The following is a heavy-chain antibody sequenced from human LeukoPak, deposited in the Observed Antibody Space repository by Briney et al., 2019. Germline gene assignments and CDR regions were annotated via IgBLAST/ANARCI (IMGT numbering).Heavy chain of an antibody. CDR1: GGSFSGYY. D-gene: IGHD3-10*01. V-gene: IGHV4-38-2*02. Sequence: SETLSLTCAVYGGSFSGYYWGWIRQPPGKGLEWIGSIYHSGSSYYNPSLKSRVTISVDMSKNQVSLKLTSVTAADTAVYFCAREVTMVPGIITGFYMDVWGKGTTVTVSS. CDR2: IYHSGSS. J-gene: IGHJ6*03. CDR3: AREVTMVPGIITGFYMDV.